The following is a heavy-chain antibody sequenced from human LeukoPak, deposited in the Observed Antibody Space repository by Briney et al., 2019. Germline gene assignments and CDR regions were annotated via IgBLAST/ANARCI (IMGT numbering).Heavy chain of an antibody. Sequence: PGGSLRLSCATSGFTFSSFSMNWVRQAPGKGLEWVSTLSTSGAATYYADSVKGRFTISRDNSQNTLYLQMNSLRAEDTAVYYCAKDGPRLWFDPWGQGTLVTVSS. D-gene: IGHD3/OR15-3a*01. CDR1: GFTFSSFS. J-gene: IGHJ5*02. V-gene: IGHV3-23*01. CDR2: LSTSGAAT. CDR3: AKDGPRLWFDP.